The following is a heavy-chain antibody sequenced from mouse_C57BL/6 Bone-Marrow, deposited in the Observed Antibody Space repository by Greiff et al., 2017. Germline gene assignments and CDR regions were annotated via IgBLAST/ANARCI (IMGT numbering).Heavy chain of an antibody. J-gene: IGHJ1*03. D-gene: IGHD1-1*01. CDR1: GYTFTSYW. CDR2: IYPSDSET. Sequence: QVQLQQSGAELVRPGSSVKLSCKASGYTFTSYWMDWVKQRPGQGLEWIGNIYPSDSETHYNQKFKDKATLTVDKSSSTAYMQLSSLTSEVSAVYYCARDGSSYDWYFDVWGTGTTVTVSS. V-gene: IGHV1-61*01. CDR3: ARDGSSYDWYFDV.